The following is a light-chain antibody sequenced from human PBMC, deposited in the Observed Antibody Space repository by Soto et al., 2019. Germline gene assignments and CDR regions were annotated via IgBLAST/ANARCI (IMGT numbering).Light chain of an antibody. CDR1: QSISSY. V-gene: IGKV1-39*01. CDR2: AAS. J-gene: IGKJ2*01. Sequence: DIQMTQSPSSLSESVGDRVTITCRASQSISSYLNWYQQKPGKAPKLLIYAASSLQSGVPSRFSGSGSGTDFTHTISSLQPEDFATYYCQQSYSTPPSFGQGTKLEIK. CDR3: QQSYSTPPS.